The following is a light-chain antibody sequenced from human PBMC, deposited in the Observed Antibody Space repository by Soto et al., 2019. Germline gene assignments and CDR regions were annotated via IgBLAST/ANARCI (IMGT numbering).Light chain of an antibody. V-gene: IGKV2D-29*02. CDR2: EVS. J-gene: IGKJ5*01. CDR3: MQSTQLPPT. CDR1: QSLLHITGETF. Sequence: DVVMTQTPLSLSVAPGPRASISCKSSQSLLHITGETFLFWYLQKPGQSPQLLIYEVSTRVSGVPDRFSGSGSGTDCTLEISRVETDDVGIYYCMQSTQLPPTLGQGTRLEIK.